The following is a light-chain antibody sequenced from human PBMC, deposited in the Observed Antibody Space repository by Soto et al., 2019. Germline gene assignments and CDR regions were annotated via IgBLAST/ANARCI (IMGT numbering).Light chain of an antibody. CDR3: AAWDDSLSAYV. V-gene: IGLV2-14*01. J-gene: IGLJ1*01. Sequence: QSALTQPASVSGSPGQSITISCTGTSSDVGGYNYVSWYQQHPGKAPKLMIYEVSYRPSGVSDRFSGSKSGNTASLTISGLQAEDEADYYCAAWDDSLSAYVFGTGTKVTVL. CDR1: SSDVGGYNY. CDR2: EVS.